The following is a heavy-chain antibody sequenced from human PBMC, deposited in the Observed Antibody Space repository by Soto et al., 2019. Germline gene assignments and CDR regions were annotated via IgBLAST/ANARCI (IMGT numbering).Heavy chain of an antibody. J-gene: IGHJ4*02. Sequence: GSLRLSCAASGFTFSTYWMSWVRQAPGKGLEWLANIKEDGSEKYYVDSVKGRFTISRDNAKNSLYLQVNGLRAEDTAIYYCARGAAIGDYWGQGTLVTVSS. CDR3: ARGAAIGDY. V-gene: IGHV3-7*04. CDR2: IKEDGSEK. CDR1: GFTFSTYW. D-gene: IGHD3-16*01.